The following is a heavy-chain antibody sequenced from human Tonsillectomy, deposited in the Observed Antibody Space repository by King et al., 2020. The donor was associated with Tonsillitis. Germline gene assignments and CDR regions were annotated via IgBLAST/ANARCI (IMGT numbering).Heavy chain of an antibody. CDR2: ISRGSNYI. CDR3: AKDQGATYYDGRRGAFDI. CDR1: GFTFTDYD. D-gene: IGHD3-22*01. V-gene: IGHV3-21*06. J-gene: IGHJ3*02. Sequence: VQLVESGGGLVKPGGSLRLSCATSGFTFTDYDMNWVRQAPGKGLEWVSSISRGSNYIYYADSVRGRFTISRDNAKNSLSLQMNTLGAEDTAVYYCAKDQGATYYDGRRGAFDIWGQRPMVTVAS.